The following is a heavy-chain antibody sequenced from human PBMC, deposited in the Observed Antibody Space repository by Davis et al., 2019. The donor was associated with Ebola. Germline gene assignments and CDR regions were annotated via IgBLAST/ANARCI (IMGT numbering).Heavy chain of an antibody. Sequence: ASVKVSCKASGYTFTGYYMHWVRQAPGQGLEWMGWINPNSGGTNYAQKFQGRVTMTRDTSISTAYMELSRLRSDDTAVYYCAKPAMGTIFGVVTKYEYYFDYWGQGTLVTVSS. V-gene: IGHV1-2*02. CDR3: AKPAMGTIFGVVTKYEYYFDY. J-gene: IGHJ4*02. D-gene: IGHD3-3*01. CDR2: INPNSGGT. CDR1: GYTFTGYY.